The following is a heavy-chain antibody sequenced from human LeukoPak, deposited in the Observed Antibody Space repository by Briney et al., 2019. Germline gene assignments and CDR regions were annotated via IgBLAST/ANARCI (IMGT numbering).Heavy chain of an antibody. CDR2: IYYSGNT. V-gene: IGHV4-39*01. J-gene: IGHJ1*01. D-gene: IGHD3-22*01. CDR1: GGSISSSSYY. CDR3: ARQSKGIIVITDFQH. Sequence: SETLSLTCTVSGGSISSSSYYWGWIRQPPGKGLEWIGSIYYSGNTYYSPSLKSRVTISVDTSKNQFSLTLSSVTAADTAVYYCARQSKGIIVITDFQHWGQGTLVTVSS.